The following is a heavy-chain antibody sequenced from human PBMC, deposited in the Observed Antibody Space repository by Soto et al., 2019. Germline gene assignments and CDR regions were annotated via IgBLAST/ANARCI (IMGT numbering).Heavy chain of an antibody. D-gene: IGHD5-18*01. CDR2: ISYDGSNK. Sequence: GGSLRLSCAASGFTFSSYGMHWVRQAPGKGLEWVAVISYDGSNKYYADSVKGRFTISRDNSKNTLYLQMNSLRAEDTAVYYCAKENHGYSYGPFDYWGQGTLVTVSS. CDR3: AKENHGYSYGPFDY. CDR1: GFTFSSYG. V-gene: IGHV3-30*18. J-gene: IGHJ4*02.